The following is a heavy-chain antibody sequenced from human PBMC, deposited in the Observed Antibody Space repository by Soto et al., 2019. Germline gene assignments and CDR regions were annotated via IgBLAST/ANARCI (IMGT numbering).Heavy chain of an antibody. CDR1: GGSISSYY. CDR3: ARAPPKPAGLLWFGDPQYYYYMDV. Sequence: SETLSLTCTVSGGSISSYYWSWIRQPPGKGLEWIGYIYYSGSTNYNPSLKSRVTISVDTSKNQFSLKLSSVTAADTAVYYCARAPPKPAGLLWFGDPQYYYYMDVWGKGTTVTVSS. D-gene: IGHD3-10*01. CDR2: IYYSGST. V-gene: IGHV4-59*08. J-gene: IGHJ6*03.